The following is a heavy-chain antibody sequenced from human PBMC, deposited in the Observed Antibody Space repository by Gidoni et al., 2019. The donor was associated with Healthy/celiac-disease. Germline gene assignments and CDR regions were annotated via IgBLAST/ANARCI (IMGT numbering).Heavy chain of an antibody. CDR3: ARDSGYCSSTSCYTDNWFDP. CDR2: ISAYNGNT. CDR1: GYTFTSYG. Sequence: QVQLVQSGAEVKKPGASVKVSCKASGYTFTSYGISWVRQAPGQVLEWLGWISAYNGNTNDAQKLQGRVTMTTDTSTSTAYMELRSLRSDDTAVYYCARDSGYCSSTSCYTDNWFDPWGQGTLVTVSS. V-gene: IGHV1-18*01. J-gene: IGHJ5*02. D-gene: IGHD2-2*02.